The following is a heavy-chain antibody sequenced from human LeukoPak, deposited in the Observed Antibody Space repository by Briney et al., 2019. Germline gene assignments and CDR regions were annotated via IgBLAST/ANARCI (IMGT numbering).Heavy chain of an antibody. CDR3: ASTPYDIMTGTYGLDV. V-gene: IGHV3-33*01. Sequence: PGRSLRLSCAASGFTFRNFAMHWVRQAPGKGLEWVAVIWDDGNSQDYADSVKGRFTISRDNSKNTLYLQMNGLRADDTAVYYCASTPYDIMTGTYGLDVWGKGTTVTVSS. D-gene: IGHD3-9*01. CDR2: IWDDGNSQ. J-gene: IGHJ6*04. CDR1: GFTFRNFA.